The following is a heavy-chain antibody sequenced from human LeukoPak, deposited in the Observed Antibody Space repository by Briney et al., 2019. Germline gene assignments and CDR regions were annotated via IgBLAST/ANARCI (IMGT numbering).Heavy chain of an antibody. V-gene: IGHV6-1*01. J-gene: IGHJ5*02. CDR1: GDSVSSNSVT. CDR3: ARRLTQYDCFDP. CDR2: TYHRSTWYN. D-gene: IGHD2-2*01. Sequence: SQTLSLTCAISGDSVSSNSVTWNWIRQSPSRGLEWLGRTYHRSTWYNDYAVSVRGRITVNPDTSKNQFSLHLNSVTPEDTAVYYCARRLTQYDCFDPWGQGILVTVSS.